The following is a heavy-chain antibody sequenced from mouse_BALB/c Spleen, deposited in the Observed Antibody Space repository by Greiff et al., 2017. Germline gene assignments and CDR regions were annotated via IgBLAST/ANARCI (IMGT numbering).Heavy chain of an antibody. Sequence: VQLKESGPGLVAPSQSLSITCTVSGFSLTSYGVHWVRQPPGKGLEWLGVIWAGGSTNYNSALMSRLSISKDNSKSQVFLKMNSLQTDDTAMYYCARGLGYYFDYWGQGTTRTVSS. J-gene: IGHJ2*01. CDR3: ARGLGYYFDY. V-gene: IGHV2-9*02. CDR1: GFSLTSYG. D-gene: IGHD3-3*01. CDR2: IWAGGST.